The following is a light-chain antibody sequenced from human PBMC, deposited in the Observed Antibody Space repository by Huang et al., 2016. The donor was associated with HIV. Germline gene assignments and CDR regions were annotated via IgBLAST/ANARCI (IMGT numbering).Light chain of an antibody. J-gene: IGKJ3*01. CDR1: QSVSSSY. V-gene: IGKV3-20*01. CDR2: GAS. CDR3: QQYGSSPLFT. Sequence: EIVLTQSPGTLSLSPGERPTLSCRSSQSVSSSYLSWYQQNPGQAPRLLMYGASSRAPGIPDRFSGSGSGTDFTLTISRLEPEDFAVYYCQQYGSSPLFTFGPGTKVDIK.